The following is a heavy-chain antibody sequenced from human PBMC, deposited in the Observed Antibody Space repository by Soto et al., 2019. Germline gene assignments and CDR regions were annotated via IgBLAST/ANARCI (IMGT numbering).Heavy chain of an antibody. V-gene: IGHV3-23*01. Sequence: GGSLRLSCAASGFTFNNYAMSWVRQAPGKGLEWISAISANGQGIYYADSVKGRFIISRDSSKNTVFLHMDSLTAEDTAVYYCAKDRNYPRDQFHNWGQGTLVTVSS. D-gene: IGHD1-7*01. J-gene: IGHJ4*02. CDR1: GFTFNNYA. CDR2: ISANGQGI. CDR3: AKDRNYPRDQFHN.